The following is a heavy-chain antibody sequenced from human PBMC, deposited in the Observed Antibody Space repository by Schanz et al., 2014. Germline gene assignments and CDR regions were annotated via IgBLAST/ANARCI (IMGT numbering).Heavy chain of an antibody. CDR1: GFIFSNYG. V-gene: IGHV3-33*06. J-gene: IGHJ4*02. CDR3: AKLSSSGRLAGYFDY. CDR2: IVDSGNT. D-gene: IGHD6-19*01. Sequence: QVQLVESGGGVVQFGRSLRLSCAASGFIFSNYGMHWVRQAPGKGLEWVSGFIVDSGNTYYAGSVKGRFSISRDYSKNTLYLQMSSLRAEDTAIYYCAKLSSSGRLAGYFDYWGQGALVTVSS.